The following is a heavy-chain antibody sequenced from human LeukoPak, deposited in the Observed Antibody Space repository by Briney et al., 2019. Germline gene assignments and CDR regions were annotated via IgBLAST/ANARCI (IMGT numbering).Heavy chain of an antibody. J-gene: IGHJ4*02. CDR3: VRTNPWDLTYYFDY. D-gene: IGHD1-14*01. CDR2: IFHSGST. CDR1: GGSMSSYY. V-gene: IGHV4-59*01. Sequence: PSETLSLTCSVSGGSMSSYYWSWIRQSPGKRLEWIGYIFHSGSTNYNPSLKSRVTISVDTSKNQFSLRLTSVTAADTAVYYCVRTNPWDLTYYFDYWGQGTLVTVSS.